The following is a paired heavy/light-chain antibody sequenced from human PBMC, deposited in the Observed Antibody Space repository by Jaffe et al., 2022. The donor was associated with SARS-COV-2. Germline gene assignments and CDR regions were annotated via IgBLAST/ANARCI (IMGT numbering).Light chain of an antibody. J-gene: IGLJ1*01. CDR2: DVI. V-gene: IGLV2-14*01. CDR3: SSFSSSSPLDV. CDR1: SSDVGGYNY. Sequence: QSALTQPASVSGSPGQSITISCTGTSSDVGGYNYVSWYQLHPDKVPKLLIYDVINRPSGVSIRFSGSKSGNTASLTISGLQAEDEAEYYCSSFSSSSPLDVFGTGTKVTVL.
Heavy chain of an antibody. CDR2: IYPGDSET. CDR1: GYSFNNYW. V-gene: IGHV5-51*01. J-gene: IGHJ6*02. D-gene: IGHD5-12*01. CDR3: ARHPGDGYKTGRYYYYGMDV. Sequence: EVQLVQSGAEVKKPGESLKISCKASGYSFNNYWIGWVRQMPGKGLEWMGIIYPGDSETRYSPSFQGQFTISADKSINTAYLQWSSLKASDTAIYYCARHPGDGYKTGRYYYYGMDVWGQGTTVTVSS.